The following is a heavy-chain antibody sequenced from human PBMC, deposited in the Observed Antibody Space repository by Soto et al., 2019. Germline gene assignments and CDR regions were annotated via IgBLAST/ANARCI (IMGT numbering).Heavy chain of an antibody. Sequence: SVKVSCKASGGTFSSYAISWVRQAPGQGLEWMGGIIPIFGTANYAQKFQGRVTITADESTSTAYMELSSLRSEDTAVHYCAGFIRGARLAHPFDYWGQGTLVTVSS. CDR1: GGTFSSYA. V-gene: IGHV1-69*13. CDR2: IIPIFGTA. J-gene: IGHJ4*02. CDR3: AGFIRGARLAHPFDY. D-gene: IGHD3-10*01.